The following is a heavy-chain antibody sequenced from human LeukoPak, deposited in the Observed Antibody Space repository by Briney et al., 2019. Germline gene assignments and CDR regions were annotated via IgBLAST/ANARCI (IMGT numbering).Heavy chain of an antibody. Sequence: GGSLRLSCAASGFTFSNYAMHWVRQAPGKGLEWVAVISYDGSNKYYADTVKGRFTISRDNSKNTLYLQMNSLRAEDTAVYYCAKDPIVRTTLPFGGFDYWGQGTLVTVSS. CDR1: GFTFSNYA. D-gene: IGHD1-26*01. CDR2: ISYDGSNK. V-gene: IGHV3-30*18. CDR3: AKDPIVRTTLPFGGFDY. J-gene: IGHJ4*02.